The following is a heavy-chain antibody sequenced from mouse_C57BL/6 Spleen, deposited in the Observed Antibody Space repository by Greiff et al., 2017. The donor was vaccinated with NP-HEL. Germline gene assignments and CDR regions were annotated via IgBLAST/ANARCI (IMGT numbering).Heavy chain of an antibody. V-gene: IGHV1-82*01. D-gene: IGHD6-5*01. Sequence: QVQLKESGPELVKPGASVKISCKASGYAFSSSWMNWVKQRPGKGLEWIGRIYPGDGDTNYNGKFKGKATLTADKSSSTAYMQLSSLTSEDSAVYFCARRAYPYAMDYWGQGTSVTVSS. J-gene: IGHJ4*01. CDR1: GYAFSSSW. CDR3: ARRAYPYAMDY. CDR2: IYPGDGDT.